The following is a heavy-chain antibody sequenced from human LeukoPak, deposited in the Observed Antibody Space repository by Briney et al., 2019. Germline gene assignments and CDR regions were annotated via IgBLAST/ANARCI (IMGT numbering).Heavy chain of an antibody. J-gene: IGHJ4*02. D-gene: IGHD2-8*02. CDR3: VTVTGYLVADSLAY. CDR2: ISGSGSST. CDR1: GFTFSSYA. Sequence: PGGSLRLSCAASGFTFSSYAMTWVRQAPGKGLEWVSGISGSGSSTDYADSVKGRFIISRDNSKSTLSLQMNSLRAEDTAIYYCVTVTGYLVADSLAYWGQGTLVTVSS. V-gene: IGHV3-23*01.